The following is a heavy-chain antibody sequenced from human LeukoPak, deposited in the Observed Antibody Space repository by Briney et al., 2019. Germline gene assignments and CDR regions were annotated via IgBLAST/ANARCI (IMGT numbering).Heavy chain of an antibody. D-gene: IGHD2-2*01. Sequence: SETLSLTCAVSGGSISSGGYSWSWIRQPPGKGLEWIGYIYYNPSLKSRVTISVDTSKNQFSLKLSSVTAADTAVYYCARHQFYCSSTSCYPGYYYMDVWGKGTTVTISS. CDR1: GGSISSGGYS. J-gene: IGHJ6*03. CDR2: IY. V-gene: IGHV4-30-4*07. CDR3: ARHQFYCSSTSCYPGYYYMDV.